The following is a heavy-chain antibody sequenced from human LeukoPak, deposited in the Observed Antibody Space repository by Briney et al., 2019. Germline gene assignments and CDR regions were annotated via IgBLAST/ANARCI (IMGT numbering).Heavy chain of an antibody. V-gene: IGHV3-23*01. J-gene: IGHJ4*02. CDR3: AKADRTNNNLYYYGSGSYTVAFDY. CDR1: GFTFSSFV. D-gene: IGHD3-10*01. Sequence: PGGSLRLSCAASGFTFSSFVMHWVRQAPGKGLEWVSTISDSGDSPYYADSVKGRFTISRDNSKNTLYLQMNGLRAEDTAVYYCAKADRTNNNLYYYGSGSYTVAFDYWGQGTLVTVSS. CDR2: ISDSGDSP.